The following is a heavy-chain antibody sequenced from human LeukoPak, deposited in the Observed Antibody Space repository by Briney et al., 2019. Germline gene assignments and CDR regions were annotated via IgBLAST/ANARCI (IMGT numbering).Heavy chain of an antibody. CDR1: GGSISSGSYY. D-gene: IGHD3-22*01. V-gene: IGHV4-61*02. Sequence: SQTLSLTCTVSGGSISSGSYYWSWIRQPAEKGLEWIGRIYTSGSTNYNPSLKSRVTISVDTSKNQFSLKLRSVTAADTALYYCASTSPKYYYESSGYSSLFDNWGQGTLVTVSS. CDR3: ASTSPKYYYESSGYSSLFDN. CDR2: IYTSGST. J-gene: IGHJ4*02.